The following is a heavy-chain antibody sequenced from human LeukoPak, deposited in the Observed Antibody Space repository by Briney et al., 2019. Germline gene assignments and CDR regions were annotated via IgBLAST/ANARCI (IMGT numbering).Heavy chain of an antibody. CDR2: INHSGST. CDR3: ARSDLEWLLYDY. V-gene: IGHV4-34*01. J-gene: IGHJ4*02. CDR1: GGSFSGYY. D-gene: IGHD3-3*01. Sequence: PSETLSLTCAVYGGSFSGYYWSWIRQPPGKGLEWIGEINHSGSTNYNPSLKSRVTISVDTSKNQFSLKLSSVTAADTAVYYCARSDLEWLLYDYRGQGTLVTVSS.